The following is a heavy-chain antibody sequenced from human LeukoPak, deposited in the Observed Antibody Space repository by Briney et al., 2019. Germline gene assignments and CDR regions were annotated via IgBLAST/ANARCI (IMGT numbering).Heavy chain of an antibody. CDR3: ATETIGYYDSSGYRTDIDF. CDR2: FDPEDGET. CDR1: GHSLSEIS. J-gene: IGHJ4*02. Sequence: ASVKVSCKVSGHSLSEISMQWVRQAPGKGLEWMGGFDPEDGETIYAQKFQGRVTMTEDTSTDIAYMELSSLRSEDTAVYYCATETIGYYDSSGYRTDIDFWGQGTLVTVSS. D-gene: IGHD3-22*01. V-gene: IGHV1-24*01.